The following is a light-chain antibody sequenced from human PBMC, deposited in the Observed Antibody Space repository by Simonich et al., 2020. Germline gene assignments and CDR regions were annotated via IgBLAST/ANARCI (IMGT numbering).Light chain of an antibody. CDR3: QQYYSTPPIT. J-gene: IGKJ5*01. V-gene: IGKV4-1*01. CDR2: WAS. CDR1: QSVLYSSNNKNY. Sequence: DIVMTQSPDSLAVSLGERATIHCKSSQSVLYSSNNKNYLAWYQQKPGQPPKLLIYWASTRESGFPDRFSGSGSGTDFTLTISSLQAEDVAVYYCQQYYSTPPITFGQGTRLEIK.